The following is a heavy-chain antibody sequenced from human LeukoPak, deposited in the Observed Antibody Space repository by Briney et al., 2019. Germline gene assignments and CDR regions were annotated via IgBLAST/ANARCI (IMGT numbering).Heavy chain of an antibody. V-gene: IGHV3-48*01. Sequence: GGSLRLSCAASGFTFSSYSMNWVRQAPGKGLEWVSYISSSSSTIYYADSVKGRFTISRDNAKNSLYPQMNSLRAEDTAVYYCARDGPRLQYAFDIWGQGTMVTVSS. CDR2: ISSSSSTI. J-gene: IGHJ3*02. CDR3: ARDGPRLQYAFDI. CDR1: GFTFSSYS. D-gene: IGHD3/OR15-3a*01.